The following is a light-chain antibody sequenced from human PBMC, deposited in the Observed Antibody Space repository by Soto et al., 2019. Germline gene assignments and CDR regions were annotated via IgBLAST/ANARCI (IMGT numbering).Light chain of an antibody. V-gene: IGKV3-11*01. CDR2: LTS. CDR3: HQRQSWPRT. J-gene: IGKJ1*01. CDR1: QALNTR. Sequence: EIVLTQSPATLSAFPGDRVTLSCRASQALNTRLAWYQHKPGQAPRLLIYLTSNRAAGVPSRFSDWGSETDFTLTISDVQPEDFAVYYCHQRQSWPRTFGQGTKVDIK.